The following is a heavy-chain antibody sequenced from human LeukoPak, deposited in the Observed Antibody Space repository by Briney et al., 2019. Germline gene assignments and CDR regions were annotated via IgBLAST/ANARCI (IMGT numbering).Heavy chain of an antibody. J-gene: IGHJ1*01. Sequence: GSLRLSCEASGFTFSSYAMSWVRQAPGKGLEWVSAISGSGVTTHYAGSVKGRFSISRDNSKNTLYLQMNSLRAEDTALYYCAKKVVVGATSPYSDFQDWGQGTLVTVSS. D-gene: IGHD1-26*01. CDR1: GFTFSSYA. CDR2: ISGSGVTT. V-gene: IGHV3-23*01. CDR3: AKKVVVGATSPYSDFQD.